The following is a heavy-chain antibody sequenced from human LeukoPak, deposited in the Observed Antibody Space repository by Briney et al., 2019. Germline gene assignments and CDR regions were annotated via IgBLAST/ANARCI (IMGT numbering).Heavy chain of an antibody. D-gene: IGHD3-22*01. CDR3: ARVQYDSSGYYYERD. CDR2: MNPNSGNT. CDR1: GYTFTSYD. J-gene: IGHJ4*02. Sequence: ASVKVSCKASGYTFTSYDINWVRQATGQGLEWMGWMNPNSGNTGYAQKFQGRVTMTRNTFISTAYMQLSSLRSEDTAVYYCARVQYDSSGYYYERDWGQGTLVTVSS. V-gene: IGHV1-8*01.